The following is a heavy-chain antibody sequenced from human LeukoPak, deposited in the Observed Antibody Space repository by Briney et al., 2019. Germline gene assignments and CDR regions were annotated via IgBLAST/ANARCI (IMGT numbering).Heavy chain of an antibody. J-gene: IGHJ4*02. CDR2: ISGRSDST. V-gene: IGHV3-23*01. CDR3: VKGSSSYHPYYFDY. D-gene: IGHD3-16*02. CDR1: EFTFGSYA. Sequence: GGSLRLSCAASEFTFGSYAMSWVRHAPGKGLEWVSAISGRSDSTYYADSVKGRFTISRDNSMNTLYLQMNSLRVEDAAVYYCVKGSSSYHPYYFDYWGQGALVTVSS.